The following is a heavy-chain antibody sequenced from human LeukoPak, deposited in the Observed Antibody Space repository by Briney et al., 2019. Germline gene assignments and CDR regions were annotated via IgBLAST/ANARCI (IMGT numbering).Heavy chain of an antibody. V-gene: IGHV4-59*01. CDR2: IYYSGST. J-gene: IGHJ4*02. CDR1: GGSISSYY. Sequence: PSETLSLTCTVSGGSISSYYWSWIRQPPGEGLEWIGYIYYSGSTNYNPSLKSRVTISVDTSKNQFSLKLSSVTAADTAVYYCARGFYPDRTMIVVVVDYWGQGTLVTVSS. CDR3: ARGFYPDRTMIVVVVDY. D-gene: IGHD3-22*01.